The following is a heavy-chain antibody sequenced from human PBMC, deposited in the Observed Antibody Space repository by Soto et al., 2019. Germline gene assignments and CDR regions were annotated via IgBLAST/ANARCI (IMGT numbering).Heavy chain of an antibody. J-gene: IGHJ4*02. CDR1: GFTFTDFY. CDR3: AGWGGHDYNY. CDR2: IRPDGSET. D-gene: IGHD4-4*01. Sequence: EVQLVQSGGGLVQPGGSLRLSCVASGFTFTDFYMNWGRQAPGKGLEWVANIRPDGSETNYVESVKGRFTTSRDNAKNSLFLQMNSLRADDTAVYYCAGWGGHDYNYWGQGILVTVSS. V-gene: IGHV3-7*03.